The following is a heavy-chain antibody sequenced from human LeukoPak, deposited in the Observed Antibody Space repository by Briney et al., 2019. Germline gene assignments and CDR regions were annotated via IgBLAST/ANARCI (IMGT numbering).Heavy chain of an antibody. J-gene: IGHJ4*02. CDR2: ITAYNGNT. Sequence: GASVKVSCKASGYTFTSYTIHWVRQAPGQGLEWMGWITAYNGNTNYAQKLQGRVTMTTDTSTSTAYMELRSLRSDDTAVYYCARAHDSSGYYYYFDYWGQGTLVTVSS. CDR3: ARAHDSSGYYYYFDY. V-gene: IGHV1-18*01. CDR1: GYTFTSYT. D-gene: IGHD3-22*01.